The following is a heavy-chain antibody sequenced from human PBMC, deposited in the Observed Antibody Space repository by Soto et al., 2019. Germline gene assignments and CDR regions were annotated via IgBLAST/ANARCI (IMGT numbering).Heavy chain of an antibody. V-gene: IGHV3-7*03. D-gene: IGHD3-22*01. J-gene: IGHJ4*02. Sequence: PGGSLRLSCAASGFIFSDSSMTWVRQAPGKGLEWVANIKQDESEKYYLDSVKGRFTISRDNAKNSLYLQMTTLRVEDTAVYYCGRGRNSDGSGYTRCFDYWGQGTLVTVSS. CDR1: GFIFSDSS. CDR3: GRGRNSDGSGYTRCFDY. CDR2: IKQDESEK.